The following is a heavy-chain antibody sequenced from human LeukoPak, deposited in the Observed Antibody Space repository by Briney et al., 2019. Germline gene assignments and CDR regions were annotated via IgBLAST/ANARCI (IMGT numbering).Heavy chain of an antibody. V-gene: IGHV3-23*01. Sequence: GGSLRPSCAASGFSFSNYAMSWVRQAPGKGLEWVSAISVSDDYTYYADSVKGRFTVSRDNSKNTLYLQVSSLRAEDTAIYYCAKLTSPGGLGIFDIWGQGTMVTVSS. CDR1: GFSFSNYA. D-gene: IGHD1-20*01. CDR3: AKLTSPGGLGIFDI. J-gene: IGHJ3*02. CDR2: ISVSDDYT.